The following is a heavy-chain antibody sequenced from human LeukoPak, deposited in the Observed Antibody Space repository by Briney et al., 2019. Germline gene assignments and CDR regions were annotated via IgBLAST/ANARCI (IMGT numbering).Heavy chain of an antibody. J-gene: IGHJ4*02. CDR3: ARDHYDILTGQKIYFDY. Sequence: GGSERLSCAASGFTFSSYSMNWIRQAPGKGLEWVSSISSSSSYIYYADSVKGRFTISRDNAKNSLYLQMNSLRAEDTAVYYCARDHYDILTGQKIYFDYWGQGTLVTVSS. CDR1: GFTFSSYS. D-gene: IGHD3-9*01. V-gene: IGHV3-21*01. CDR2: ISSSSSYI.